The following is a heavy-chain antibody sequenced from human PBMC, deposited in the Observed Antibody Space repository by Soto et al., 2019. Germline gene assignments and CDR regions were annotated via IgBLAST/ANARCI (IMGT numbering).Heavy chain of an antibody. D-gene: IGHD5-12*01. CDR2: IWYDGSNK. CDR1: GFTFSSYG. J-gene: IGHJ4*02. CDR3: AREYRGYHYFEY. V-gene: IGHV3-33*01. Sequence: QVQLVESGGGVVQPGRSLRLSCAASGFTFSSYGMHWVRQAPGKGLEWVAVIWYDGSNKYYADSVKGRFTISRDNSKNTLYLQKNSLRAEDTAGYYCAREYRGYHYFEYWGQGTLVTVSS.